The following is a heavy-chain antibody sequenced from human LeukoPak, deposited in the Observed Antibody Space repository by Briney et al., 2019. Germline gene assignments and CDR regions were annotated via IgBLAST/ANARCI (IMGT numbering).Heavy chain of an antibody. CDR2: INHSGST. Sequence: SETLSLTCAVYGGSSSVYYWSWVRQPPGKGLEWIGEINHSGSTNYNPSLKSRVTISVDTSKNQFSLKLISVTAADTAVYYCASSRLGYCSGTTCYLSWFDPWGQGTLVTVSS. D-gene: IGHD2-2*01. J-gene: IGHJ5*02. CDR3: ASSRLGYCSGTTCYLSWFDP. CDR1: GGSSSVYY. V-gene: IGHV4-34*01.